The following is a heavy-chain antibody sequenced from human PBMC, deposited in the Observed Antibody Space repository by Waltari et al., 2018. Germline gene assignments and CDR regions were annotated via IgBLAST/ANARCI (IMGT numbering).Heavy chain of an antibody. Sequence: QVQLVQSGAEVQKPGASVKVPCKASGYTFSNYPIHWARQAPGQTLEWMGWINGGTGITQYSQKFQARVTFTRDTSANTAYMELNSLISADTAVYYCARDGGYYYMDVWGKGTTVIVSS. CDR3: ARDGGYYYMDV. V-gene: IGHV1-3*01. CDR1: GYTFSNYP. J-gene: IGHJ6*03. CDR2: INGGTGIT. D-gene: IGHD2-15*01.